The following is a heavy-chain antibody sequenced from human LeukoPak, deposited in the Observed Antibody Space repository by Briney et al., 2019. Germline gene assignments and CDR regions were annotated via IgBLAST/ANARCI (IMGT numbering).Heavy chain of an antibody. Sequence: GGSLRLSCAASGFTFDDYAMHWVRQAPGKGLEWVSGISWNRASIGYADSVKGRFTISRDNAKNSLYLQMNSLRAEDMALYYCAKDSGGPDIGGPFDYWGQGTLVTVSS. CDR2: ISWNRASI. J-gene: IGHJ4*02. V-gene: IGHV3-9*03. CDR3: AKDSGGPDIGGPFDY. D-gene: IGHD3-10*01. CDR1: GFTFDDYA.